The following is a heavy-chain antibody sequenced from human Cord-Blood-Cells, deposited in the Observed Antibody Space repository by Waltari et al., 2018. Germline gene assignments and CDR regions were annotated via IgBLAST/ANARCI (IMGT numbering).Heavy chain of an antibody. CDR1: GFTFINAW. Sequence: EVQLVESGGGLVKPGGSLRLSCAASGFTFINAWMSWVRQAPGKGLEWVGRIKSKTDGGTTDYAAPVKGRFTISRDDSKNTLYLQMNSLKTEDTAVYYCTTDNWNYYYYGMDVWGQGTTVTVSS. D-gene: IGHD1-20*01. CDR2: IKSKTDGGTT. J-gene: IGHJ6*02. V-gene: IGHV3-15*01. CDR3: TTDNWNYYYYGMDV.